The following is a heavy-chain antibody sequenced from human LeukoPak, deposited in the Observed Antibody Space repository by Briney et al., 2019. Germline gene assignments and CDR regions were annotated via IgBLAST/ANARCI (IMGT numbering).Heavy chain of an antibody. CDR3: ARDSSGWYVSWFDP. V-gene: IGHV1-2*02. J-gene: IGHJ5*02. D-gene: IGHD6-19*01. Sequence: GASVKVSCKASGYTFTGYYMHWVRQAPGQGLEWMGWINPNSGGTNYAQKFQGRVTMTRDTSISTAYMELSSLRSEDTAVYYCARDSSGWYVSWFDPWGQGTLVTVSS. CDR1: GYTFTGYY. CDR2: INPNSGGT.